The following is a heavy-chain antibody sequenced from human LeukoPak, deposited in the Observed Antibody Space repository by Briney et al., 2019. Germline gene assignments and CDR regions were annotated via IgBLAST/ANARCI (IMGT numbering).Heavy chain of an antibody. J-gene: IGHJ6*02. V-gene: IGHV3-30-3*01. D-gene: IGHD3-22*01. Sequence: GRSLRLSCAASGFTFSSYAMHWVRQAPGKGLEWVAVISYDGSNKYYADSVKGRFTISRDNSKNTLYLQMNSLRAEDTAVYYCARDLYYYDSSGYYRFYYYYYGMDVWGQGTTVTVPS. CDR3: ARDLYYYDSSGYYRFYYYYYGMDV. CDR2: ISYDGSNK. CDR1: GFTFSSYA.